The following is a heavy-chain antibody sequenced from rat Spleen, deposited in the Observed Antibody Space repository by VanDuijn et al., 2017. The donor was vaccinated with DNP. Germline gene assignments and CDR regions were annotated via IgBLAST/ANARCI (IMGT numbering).Heavy chain of an antibody. V-gene: IGHV5S13*01. J-gene: IGHJ4*01. CDR3: ARHRTIMPYYYAMDA. CDR1: RFTFSNYG. CDR2: ISTGGGNT. Sequence: EVQLVESGGGLVQPGRFLKLSCAASRFTFSNYGMAWVRQAPTKGLEWVASISTGGGNTYYRDSVKGRFTISRDNAKNILYLQMDSLRSEDTATYYCARHRTIMPYYYAMDAWGQGASVTVSS. D-gene: IGHD1-12*01.